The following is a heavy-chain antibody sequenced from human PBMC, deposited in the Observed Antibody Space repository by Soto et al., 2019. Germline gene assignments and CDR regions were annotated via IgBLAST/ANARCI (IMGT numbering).Heavy chain of an antibody. D-gene: IGHD3-22*01. CDR1: GGSISYYY. Sequence: LSLTCTVSGGSISYYYWSWIRQAPGKGLEWVSYISSSSSFTDYEDSVKGRCTISRDNAKNSLYLQMNSLRAEDTAVYYCARERSGFAPGDAFDIWGQGTMVTVSS. J-gene: IGHJ3*02. CDR2: ISSSSSFT. V-gene: IGHV3-11*05. CDR3: ARERSGFAPGDAFDI.